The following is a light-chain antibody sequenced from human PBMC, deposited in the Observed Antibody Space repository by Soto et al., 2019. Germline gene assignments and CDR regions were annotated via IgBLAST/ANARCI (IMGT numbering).Light chain of an antibody. CDR3: HQYNNWPRT. V-gene: IGKV3-15*01. Sequence: EIVMTQSPATLSVSPGERATLSCRASQSISGDLAWYQQKPGQAPRLLIYGASTRATGIPARFSGSGSGTEFTLIISSLQSEDFAVYYCHQYNNWPRTFGQGTKVEIK. CDR1: QSISGD. CDR2: GAS. J-gene: IGKJ1*01.